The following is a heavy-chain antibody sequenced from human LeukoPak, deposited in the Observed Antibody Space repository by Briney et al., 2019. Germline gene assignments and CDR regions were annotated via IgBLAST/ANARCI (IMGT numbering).Heavy chain of an antibody. J-gene: IGHJ6*03. D-gene: IGHD3-3*01. CDR1: GGSFSGYY. Sequence: SETLSLTCAVYGGSFSGYYWSWIRQPPGKGLEWIGEINHSGSTNYNPSLKSRVTISVDTSKNQFSLKLSSVTAADTAVYYCARGAFWSGYYMGRPYYYYMDVWGKGTRVTVSS. CDR3: ARGAFWSGYYMGRPYYYYMDV. V-gene: IGHV4-34*01. CDR2: INHSGST.